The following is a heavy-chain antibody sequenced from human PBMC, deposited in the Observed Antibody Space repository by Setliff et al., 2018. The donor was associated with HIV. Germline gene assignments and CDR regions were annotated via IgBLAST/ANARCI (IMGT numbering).Heavy chain of an antibody. CDR2: ISHTGNI. CDR1: GGSLRGYY. V-gene: IGHV4-34*01. J-gene: IGHJ3*02. D-gene: IGHD3-22*01. CDR3: AREDTTGYYSLSAFDI. Sequence: SETLSLTCAVYGGSLRGYYWSWVRQSPLKGLEWIGEISHTGNINYNTAHSNRVTVSVDTSKNQFSLKLTSVTAADTAVYFCAREDTTGYYSLSAFDIWGQGTLVTVSS.